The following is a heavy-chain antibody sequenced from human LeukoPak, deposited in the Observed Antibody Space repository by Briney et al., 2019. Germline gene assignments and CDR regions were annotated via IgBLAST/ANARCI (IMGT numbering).Heavy chain of an antibody. Sequence: SETLSLTCTVSGGSTSSYYWSWIRQPPGKGLEWIGYIYYSGSTNYNPSLKSRVTISVDTSKNQFSLKLTSVIAADTAIYYCARGFEGVAGWFDPWGQGTLVTVSS. CDR1: GGSTSSYY. J-gene: IGHJ5*02. V-gene: IGHV4-59*01. CDR3: ARGFEGVAGWFDP. D-gene: IGHD3-16*01. CDR2: IYYSGST.